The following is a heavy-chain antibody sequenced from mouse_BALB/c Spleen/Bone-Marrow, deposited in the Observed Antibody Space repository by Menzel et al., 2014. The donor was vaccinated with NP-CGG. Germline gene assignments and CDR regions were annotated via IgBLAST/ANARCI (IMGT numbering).Heavy chain of an antibody. V-gene: IGHV5-17*02. Sequence: EVQGVESGGGLVQPGGSRKLSCAASGITFSSFGMHWVRQAPEKGLEWVAYISSGSSTIYYADTVKGRFTISRDNPKNTLFLQMTSLRSEDTAMYYCARGYGYAMDYWGQGTSVTVSS. CDR1: GITFSSFG. D-gene: IGHD1-1*01. CDR3: ARGYGYAMDY. CDR2: ISSGSSTI. J-gene: IGHJ4*01.